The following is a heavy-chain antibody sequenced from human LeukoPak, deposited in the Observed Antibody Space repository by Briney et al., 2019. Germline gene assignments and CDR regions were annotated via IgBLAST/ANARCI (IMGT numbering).Heavy chain of an antibody. CDR3: AMVLWQSARPGP. J-gene: IGHJ5*02. D-gene: IGHD2/OR15-2a*01. Sequence: SETLSLTCAVYGGSLINYYWSWIRQSPRKGLEWIGDIDHSGGTSYNPALRRRVTMSIAPSRNQFYLKINSVTASDTAVYYCAMVLWQSARPGPWDQGSLVTVSS. CDR2: IDHSGGT. V-gene: IGHV4-34*01. CDR1: GGSLINYY.